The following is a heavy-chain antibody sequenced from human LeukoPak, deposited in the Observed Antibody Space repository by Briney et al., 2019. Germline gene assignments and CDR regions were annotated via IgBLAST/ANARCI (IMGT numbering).Heavy chain of an antibody. CDR1: GYTFSTYA. CDR3: ATDWSAAGTRDFDY. V-gene: IGHV1-3*01. D-gene: IGHD6-13*01. J-gene: IGHJ4*02. Sequence: ASVKVSCKASGYTFSTYAMHWVRQVPGQRLEWMGWINAGNGNTKYSQKFQGRVTITRDTSASTAYMELSSLRSEGTAEYYCATDWSAAGTRDFDYWGQGTLVTVSS. CDR2: INAGNGNT.